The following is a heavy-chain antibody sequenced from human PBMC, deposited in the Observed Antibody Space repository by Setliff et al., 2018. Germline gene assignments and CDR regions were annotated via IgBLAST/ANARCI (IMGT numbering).Heavy chain of an antibody. CDR2: ISPYSENT. Sequence: ASVKVSCKASGYTFNSHGINWLRQAPGRGLEWLGWISPYSENTNYAQIVQDRIRVTTDTSTRTSYMELSGLRSDDTAVYFCARSSDSGYYHQRDAFDIWGQGTRVTVSS. CDR1: GYTFNSHG. CDR3: ARSSDSGYYHQRDAFDI. V-gene: IGHV1-18*04. J-gene: IGHJ3*02. D-gene: IGHD3-22*01.